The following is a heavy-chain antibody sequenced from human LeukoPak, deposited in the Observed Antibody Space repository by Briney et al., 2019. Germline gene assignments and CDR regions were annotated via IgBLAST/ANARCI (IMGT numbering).Heavy chain of an antibody. CDR3: ARAPRRCSGGNCYSSTFDY. D-gene: IGHD2-15*01. J-gene: IGHJ4*02. CDR2: IYYSGST. V-gene: IGHV4-59*01. Sequence: SETLSLTCTVSGGSISCYYWSWIRQPPGKGLEWIGYIYYSGSTNYNPSLKSRVTISVDTSKNQFSLKLSSVTAADTAVYYCARAPRRCSGGNCYSSTFDYWGQGTLVTVSS. CDR1: GGSISCYY.